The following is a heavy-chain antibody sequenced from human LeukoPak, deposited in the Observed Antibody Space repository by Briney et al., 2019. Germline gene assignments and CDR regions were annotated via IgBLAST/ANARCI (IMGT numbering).Heavy chain of an antibody. CDR1: GFTFSDFG. V-gene: IGHV3-7*01. CDR2: IKPDGSET. D-gene: IGHD6-13*01. CDR3: ASERPSSSWYDY. J-gene: IGHJ4*02. Sequence: GGSLRLSCAASGFTFSDFGMNWVRQAPGKGLEWVANIKPDGSETYYAVSVKGRFTISRDNANDSLYLQMNSLRAEDTAVYYCASERPSSSWYDYWGQGTLVTVSS.